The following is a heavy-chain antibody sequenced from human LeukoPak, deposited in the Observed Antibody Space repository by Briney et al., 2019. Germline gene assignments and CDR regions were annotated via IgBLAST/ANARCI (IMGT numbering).Heavy chain of an antibody. CDR1: GYTFTSYA. CDR2: INTNTGNP. CDR3: AGERLYYDSSGYYLDGVAN. V-gene: IGHV7-4-1*02. Sequence: VASVKVSCKASGYTFTSYAMNWVRQAPGQGLEWMGWINTNTGNPTYAQGFTGRFVFSLDTSVSTAYLQISSLKAEDTAVYYCAGERLYYDSSGYYLDGVANWGQGALVTVSS. J-gene: IGHJ4*02. D-gene: IGHD3-22*01.